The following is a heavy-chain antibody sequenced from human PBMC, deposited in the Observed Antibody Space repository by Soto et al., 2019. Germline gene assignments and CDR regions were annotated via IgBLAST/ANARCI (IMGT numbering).Heavy chain of an antibody. CDR1: GGSFSGYY. CDR3: ARTTRWGLRYGMDV. V-gene: IGHV4-34*01. D-gene: IGHD4-17*01. CDR2: INHSGST. J-gene: IGHJ6*02. Sequence: SETLSLTCAVYGGSFSGYYWXWIRQPPGKGLEWIGEINHSGSTNYNPSLKSRVTISVDTSKNQFSLKLSSVTAADTAMYYCARTTRWGLRYGMDVWGQGTTVTVSS.